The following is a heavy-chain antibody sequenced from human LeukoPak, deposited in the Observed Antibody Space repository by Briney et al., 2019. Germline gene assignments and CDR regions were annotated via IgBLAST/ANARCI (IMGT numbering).Heavy chain of an antibody. CDR2: ISYDGSNK. CDR3: ARVHGGYPFDQ. V-gene: IGHV3-30*04. Sequence: GGSLRLSCAASGFTFSSYAMHWVRQAPGKGLEWVAVISYDGSNKYYADSVKGRFTISRDNSKNTLYLQMNGLRAEDTAVYYCARVHGGYPFDQWGQGTLVTVSS. D-gene: IGHD2-15*01. J-gene: IGHJ4*02. CDR1: GFTFSSYA.